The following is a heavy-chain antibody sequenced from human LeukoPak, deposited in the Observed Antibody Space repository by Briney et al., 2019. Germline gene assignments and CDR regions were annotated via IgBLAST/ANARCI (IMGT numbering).Heavy chain of an antibody. J-gene: IGHJ4*02. D-gene: IGHD6-13*01. Sequence: SETLSLTCTVSGGSISSGGYYWSWIRQHPGKGLEWIGYIYYSGSTYYNPSLKSRVTISVDTSKNQFSLKLSSVTAEDTAVYYCARDAGYTPTFDYWGQGTLVTVSS. CDR2: IYYSGST. V-gene: IGHV4-31*03. CDR1: GGSISSGGYY. CDR3: ARDAGYTPTFDY.